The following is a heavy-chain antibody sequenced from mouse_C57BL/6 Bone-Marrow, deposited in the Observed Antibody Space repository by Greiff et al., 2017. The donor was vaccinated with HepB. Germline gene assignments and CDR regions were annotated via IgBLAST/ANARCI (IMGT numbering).Heavy chain of an antibody. Sequence: QVQLQQPGAELVKPGASVKLSCKASGYTFTSYWMQWVKQRPGQGLEWIGEIDPSDSYTNYNQKFKGKATLTVDTSSSTAYMQLSSLTSEDSAVYCCASYPFAYWGRGTRVTVSA. CDR3: ASYPFAY. CDR1: GYTFTSYW. V-gene: IGHV1-50*01. CDR2: IDPSDSYT. J-gene: IGHJ3*01.